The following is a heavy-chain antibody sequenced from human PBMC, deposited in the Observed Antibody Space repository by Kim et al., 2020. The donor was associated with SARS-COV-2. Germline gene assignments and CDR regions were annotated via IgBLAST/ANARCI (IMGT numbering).Heavy chain of an antibody. Sequence: SETLSLTCAVYGGSFSGYYWSWIRQPPGKGLEWIGEINHSGSTNYNPSLKSRVTISVDTSKNQFSLKLSSVTAADTAVYYCARGGESGGTRGSLNDYWG. V-gene: IGHV4-34*01. CDR2: INHSGST. CDR1: GGSFSGYY. J-gene: IGHJ4*01. D-gene: IGHD3-10*01. CDR3: ARGGESGGTRGSLNDY.